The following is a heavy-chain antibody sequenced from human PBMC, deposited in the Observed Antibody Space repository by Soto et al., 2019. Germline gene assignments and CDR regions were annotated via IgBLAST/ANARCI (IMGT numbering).Heavy chain of an antibody. V-gene: IGHV1-69*12. J-gene: IGHJ4*02. D-gene: IGHD5-12*01. CDR3: ARDLGSGYDRGEY. Sequence: QVQLVQSGGEVKKPGSSVKVSCKASGDTFTNHVFNWVRQAPGQGLEWMGGIISLFGTPHYAQRFQGRVTITADESTATSSVQLSSLRSGATAVYYCARDLGSGYDRGEYWGQGTLVTVSS. CDR1: GDTFTNHV. CDR2: IISLFGTP.